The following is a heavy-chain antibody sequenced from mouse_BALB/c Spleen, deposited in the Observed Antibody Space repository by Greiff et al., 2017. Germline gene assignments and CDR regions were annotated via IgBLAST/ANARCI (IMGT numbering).Heavy chain of an antibody. CDR3: ARDRTGFDY. CDR1: GFTFTDYY. CDR2: IRNKANGYTT. Sequence: DVHLVESGGGLVQPGGSLRLSCATSGFTFTDYYMSWVRQPPGKALEWLGFIRNKANGYTTEYSASVKGRFTISRDNSQSILYLQMNTLRAEDSATYYCARDRTGFDYWGQGTTLTVSS. J-gene: IGHJ2*01. V-gene: IGHV7-3*02.